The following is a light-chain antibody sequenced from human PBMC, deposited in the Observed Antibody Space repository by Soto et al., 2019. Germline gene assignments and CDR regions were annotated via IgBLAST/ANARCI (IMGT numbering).Light chain of an antibody. V-gene: IGLV2-14*01. CDR3: CSYTSSTFWV. CDR1: SSDVGRYNY. CDR2: DVS. J-gene: IGLJ3*02. Sequence: QSALTQPASVSGSPGQSITISCTGTSSDVGRYNYVSWYQQHPGKAPKLMIYDVSNRPSGVSNRFSGSKSGITASLTISGLQAEDEADYYCCSYTSSTFWVFGGGTKLTVL.